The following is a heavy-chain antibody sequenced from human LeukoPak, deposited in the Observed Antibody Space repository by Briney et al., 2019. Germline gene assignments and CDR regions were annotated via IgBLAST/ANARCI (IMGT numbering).Heavy chain of an antibody. D-gene: IGHD2-2*01. J-gene: IGHJ6*02. Sequence: ASVKVSCKASGYTFTGYYMHWVRQAPGQGLEWMGWINPDTGATDIAQKFQGRVTMTRDTSISAAYMELSRLRSDDTAVYYCTRDHCSYINCYEDYYYGMDVWGQGTTVTVSS. CDR2: INPDTGAT. V-gene: IGHV1-2*02. CDR1: GYTFTGYY. CDR3: TRDHCSYINCYEDYYYGMDV.